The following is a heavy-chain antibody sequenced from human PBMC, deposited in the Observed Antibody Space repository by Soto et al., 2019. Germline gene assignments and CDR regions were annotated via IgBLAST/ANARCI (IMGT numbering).Heavy chain of an antibody. CDR1: GFSVSSIY. Sequence: EVQLVETGGGLIQPGGSLRLSCAVSGFSVSSIYMNWVRQAPGKGLEWVSFIYTGGGTYSAESVKGRFTNSRDNSKNTLYLQMNSLRGPDTAIDYLAIDNYSLYCGKGTLVTVSS. D-gene: IGHD5-18*01. CDR3: AIDNYSLY. CDR2: IYTGGGT. J-gene: IGHJ4*01. V-gene: IGHV3-53*02.